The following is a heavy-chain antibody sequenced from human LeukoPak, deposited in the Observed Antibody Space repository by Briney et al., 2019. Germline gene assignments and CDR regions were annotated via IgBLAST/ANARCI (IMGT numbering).Heavy chain of an antibody. Sequence: GGSLRLSCVASGFTFTGHSMHWVRQAPGKGLEWVAVDGNDEKTIFYADSLKGRFTISRDNSKNTLFLQMNSLRDEDTAVYYCARERQMGATPFDYWGQGSLVTVSS. V-gene: IGHV3-30*04. J-gene: IGHJ4*02. CDR2: DGNDEKTI. D-gene: IGHD1-26*01. CDR1: GFTFTGHS. CDR3: ARERQMGATPFDY.